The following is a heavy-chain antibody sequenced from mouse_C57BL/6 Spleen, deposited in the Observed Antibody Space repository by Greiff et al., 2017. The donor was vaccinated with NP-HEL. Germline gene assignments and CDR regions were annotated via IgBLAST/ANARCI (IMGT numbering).Heavy chain of an antibody. Sequence: QVQLKESGAELARPGASVKLSCKASGYTFTSYGISWVKQRTGQGLEWIGEIYPRSGNTYYNEKFKGKATLTADKSSSTAYMELRSLTSEDSAVYFCARGGGRDYFDYWGQGTTLTVSS. V-gene: IGHV1-81*01. CDR2: IYPRSGNT. CDR3: ARGGGRDYFDY. D-gene: IGHD1-1*02. CDR1: GYTFTSYG. J-gene: IGHJ2*01.